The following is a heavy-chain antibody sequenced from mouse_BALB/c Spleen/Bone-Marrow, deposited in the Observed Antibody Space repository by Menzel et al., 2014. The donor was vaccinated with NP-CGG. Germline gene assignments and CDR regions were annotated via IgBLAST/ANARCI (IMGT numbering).Heavy chain of an antibody. J-gene: IGHJ3*01. CDR2: IYPGSGST. D-gene: IGHD3-1*01. V-gene: IGHV1-55*01. CDR3: ARFSQLGLLAY. CDR1: GYNFTSYW. Sequence: QVQLQQPGAELVKPGTSVKLSCKASGYNFTSYWINWVKLRPEQGLEWIGDIYPGSGSTNYNEKFKSKATLTVDTSSSTAYMQLSSLASEDSALYYCARFSQLGLLAYWGQGTLVTVSA.